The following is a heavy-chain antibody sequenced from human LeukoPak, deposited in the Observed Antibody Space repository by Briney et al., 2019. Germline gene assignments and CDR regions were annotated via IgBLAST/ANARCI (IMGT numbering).Heavy chain of an antibody. D-gene: IGHD4-17*01. Sequence: PGGSLRLSCAASGFTFSSYAMHWVRQAPGKGLEYVSAISSNGGSTYYANSVKGRFTISRDNSKNTLYLQMGSLRAEDMAVYYCARGGRYGDYSDYWGQGTVVTVSS. J-gene: IGHJ4*02. CDR2: ISSNGGST. V-gene: IGHV3-64*01. CDR1: GFTFSSYA. CDR3: ARGGRYGDYSDY.